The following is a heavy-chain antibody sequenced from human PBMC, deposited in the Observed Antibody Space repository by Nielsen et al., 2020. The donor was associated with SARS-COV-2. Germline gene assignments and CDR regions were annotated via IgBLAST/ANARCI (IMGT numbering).Heavy chain of an antibody. CDR3: ASTRGVAVAAYYFDY. CDR1: GGSISSYY. D-gene: IGHD6-19*01. V-gene: IGHV4-59*01. J-gene: IGHJ4*02. Sequence: SETLSLTCTVSGGSISSYYWGWIRQPPGKGLEWIGYIYYSGSTNYNPSLKSRVTISVDTSKNQFSLKLSSVTAADTAVYYCASTRGVAVAAYYFDYWGQGTLVTVSS. CDR2: IYYSGST.